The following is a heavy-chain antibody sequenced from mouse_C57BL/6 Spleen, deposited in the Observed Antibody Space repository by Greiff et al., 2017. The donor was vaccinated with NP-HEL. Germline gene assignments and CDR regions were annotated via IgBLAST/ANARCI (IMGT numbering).Heavy chain of an antibody. Sequence: EVQLQQSGPGLVKPSQSLSLTCSVTGYSITSGYYWNWIRQFPGNKLEWMGYISYDGSNNYNPSLKNRISITRDTSKNQFFLKLNSVTTEDTATYYCARSPPRYGKRYWYFDVWGTGTTVTVSS. J-gene: IGHJ1*03. CDR3: ARSPPRYGKRYWYFDV. D-gene: IGHD2-1*01. V-gene: IGHV3-6*01. CDR2: ISYDGSN. CDR1: GYSITSGYY.